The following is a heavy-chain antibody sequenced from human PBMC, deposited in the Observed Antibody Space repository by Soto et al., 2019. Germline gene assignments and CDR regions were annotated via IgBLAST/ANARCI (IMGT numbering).Heavy chain of an antibody. CDR2: IWYEGSNK. J-gene: IGHJ3*02. D-gene: IGHD3-10*01. Sequence: QVQLVESGGGVVQPGRSLRLSCAASGFTFSSYGMHWVRQAPGKGLEWVAVIWYEGSNKYYADSVKGRFTISRDNSRNTLYLQMNSLRAEDTAVYYCAREKARITMVRGVRGDAFDIWGQGKMVTVSS. CDR3: AREKARITMVRGVRGDAFDI. CDR1: GFTFSSYG. V-gene: IGHV3-33*01.